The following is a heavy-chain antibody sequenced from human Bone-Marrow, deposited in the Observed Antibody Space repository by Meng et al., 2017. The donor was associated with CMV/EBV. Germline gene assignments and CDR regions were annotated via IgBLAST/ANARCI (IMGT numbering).Heavy chain of an antibody. D-gene: IGHD3-22*01. CDR1: GGTFSSYT. CDR2: IIPILGTA. Sequence: SVKVSCKASGGTFSSYTISWVRQAPGQGLEWMGRIIPILGTANYAQKFQGRVTITTDESTSTAYMELSSLRSEDTAVYYCARGLGKRYYDSSGYIEVYFDYWGQGTRVTVSS. V-gene: IGHV1-69*16. CDR3: ARGLGKRYYDSSGYIEVYFDY. J-gene: IGHJ4*02.